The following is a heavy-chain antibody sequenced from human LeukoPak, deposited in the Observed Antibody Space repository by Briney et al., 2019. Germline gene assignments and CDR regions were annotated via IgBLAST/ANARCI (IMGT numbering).Heavy chain of an antibody. D-gene: IGHD3-10*01. CDR1: GFIFDDYA. Sequence: GGSLRLSCAASGFIFDDYAMHWVRRTPGKGLEWVSGISWDSAKVGYADSVQGRFTISRDNAKNSLYLQMNSLRAEDTAVYYCAKLRNYGSGSYGHWGQGTLVTVSS. V-gene: IGHV3-9*01. CDR3: AKLRNYGSGSYGH. J-gene: IGHJ4*02. CDR2: ISWDSAKV.